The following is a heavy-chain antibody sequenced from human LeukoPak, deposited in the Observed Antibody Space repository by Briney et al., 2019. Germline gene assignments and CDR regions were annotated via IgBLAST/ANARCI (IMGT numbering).Heavy chain of an antibody. CDR1: GFNFSSYA. D-gene: IGHD3-10*01. J-gene: IGHJ2*01. Sequence: PGGSLRLSCAASGFNFSSYAMTWARQAPGKGLEWAANIKQDGSEKYYVDSVKGRFTISRDNAKNSLYLQMNSLRAEDTAVYYCAREGGYTSSRFARYLDLWGRGTLVTVSS. CDR3: AREGGYTSSRFARYLDL. V-gene: IGHV3-7*01. CDR2: IKQDGSEK.